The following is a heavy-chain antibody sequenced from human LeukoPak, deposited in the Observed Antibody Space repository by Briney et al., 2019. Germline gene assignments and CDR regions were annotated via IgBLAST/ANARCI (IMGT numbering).Heavy chain of an antibody. V-gene: IGHV3-21*01. J-gene: IGHJ4*02. D-gene: IGHD3-22*01. CDR1: GFTYSSYS. Sequence: PGGSLRLSCAASGFTYSSYSLNWVRQVPGKGLEWVSYISSSSSYRYYADSVKGRFTISRDNAKNSLYLQMNSLRAEDTAVYYCARDQSPYDSSGYYYRAFDYWGQGTLVTVSS. CDR3: ARDQSPYDSSGYYYRAFDY. CDR2: ISSSSSYR.